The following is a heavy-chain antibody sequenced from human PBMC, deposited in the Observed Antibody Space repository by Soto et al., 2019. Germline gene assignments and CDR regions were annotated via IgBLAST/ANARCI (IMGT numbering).Heavy chain of an antibody. CDR2: IYYSGVT. D-gene: IGHD3-10*01. Sequence: QVQLQESGPGLVKPSQTLSLTCTLSGDPITSGGFFWTWIRQHPAKGLVWIGYIYYSGVTYYNPSLRRRATISVDTSKNQLSLNLSSVTAADTAMYYCARDLRGRRSGRFEPWGQGTLVTVSS. J-gene: IGHJ5*02. CDR3: ARDLRGRRSGRFEP. CDR1: GDPITSGGFF. V-gene: IGHV4-31*03.